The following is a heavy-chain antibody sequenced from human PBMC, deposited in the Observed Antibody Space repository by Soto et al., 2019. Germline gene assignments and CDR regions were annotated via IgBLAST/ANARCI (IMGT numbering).Heavy chain of an antibody. D-gene: IGHD3-22*01. CDR3: AKDWGGYYDPIEGGAFDI. J-gene: IGHJ3*02. CDR2: ISGSGGST. V-gene: IGHV3-23*01. Sequence: GGSLRLSCAASGFTFSRYAMSWVRQAPGKGLEWVSAISGSGGSTYYADSVKGRFTISRDNSKNTLYLQMNSLRAEDTAVYYCAKDWGGYYDPIEGGAFDIWVQGTMVTVSS. CDR1: GFTFSRYA.